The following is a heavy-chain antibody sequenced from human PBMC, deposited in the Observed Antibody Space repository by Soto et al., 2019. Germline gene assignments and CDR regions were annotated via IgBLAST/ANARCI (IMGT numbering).Heavy chain of an antibody. J-gene: IGHJ4*02. Sequence: PVGPLRLSCRVSGFTCNSVSQHCVSQGPDKGLEWVAVVSFDGKVTYYADSVKGRFTVSRDISKNTIYLQANSLRPEDTAVYSCARETYGDSQYFDYWGQGTPVTVSS. CDR2: VSFDGKVT. CDR3: ARETYGDSQYFDY. V-gene: IGHV3-30*04. CDR1: GFTCNSVS. D-gene: IGHD2-8*01.